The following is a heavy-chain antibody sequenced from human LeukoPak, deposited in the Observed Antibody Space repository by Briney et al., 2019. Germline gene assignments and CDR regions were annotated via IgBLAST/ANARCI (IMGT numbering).Heavy chain of an antibody. CDR3: ARDGWGYDSSGYYPICFDY. D-gene: IGHD3-22*01. V-gene: IGHV4-61*02. Sequence: PSQTLSLTCTVSGGSISSGSYYWSWIRQPAGKGLEWIGRIYTSGSTNYNPSLKSRVTISVDTSKNQFSLKLSSVTAADTAVYYCARDGWGYDSSGYYPICFDYWGQGTLVTVSS. J-gene: IGHJ4*02. CDR1: GGSISSGSYY. CDR2: IYTSGST.